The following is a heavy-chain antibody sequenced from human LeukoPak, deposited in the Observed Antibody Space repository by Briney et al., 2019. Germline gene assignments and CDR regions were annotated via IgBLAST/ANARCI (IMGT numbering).Heavy chain of an antibody. D-gene: IGHD2-15*01. CDR2: ISYDGSNK. J-gene: IGHJ3*02. CDR1: GFTFSSYG. Sequence: GRSLRLSCVASGFTFSSYGMHWVRQAPGKGLEWVAVISYDGSNKYYADSVKGRFTISRDNSKNTLYLQMSSLRAEDTAVYYCAKGLGDCSGGTCYPHAFDIWGQGTMVTVSS. V-gene: IGHV3-30*18. CDR3: AKGLGDCSGGTCYPHAFDI.